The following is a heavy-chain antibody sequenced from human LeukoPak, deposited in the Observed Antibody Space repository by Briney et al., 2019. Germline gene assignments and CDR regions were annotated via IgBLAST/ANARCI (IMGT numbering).Heavy chain of an antibody. CDR2: LREEGKQK. D-gene: IGHD1-26*01. V-gene: IGHV3-7*01. CDR3: VRDSPLRYSGSEAAY. CDR1: GFTFSQYW. J-gene: IGHJ4*02. Sequence: GGSLRLSCVASGFTFSQYWIAWVRKAPGRGLEWVAHLREEGKQKNYVAYVRRRFAISRVNSDNSLILQMDSLRAEDTGVYYCVRDSPLRYSGSEAAYWGQGTLVTVSS.